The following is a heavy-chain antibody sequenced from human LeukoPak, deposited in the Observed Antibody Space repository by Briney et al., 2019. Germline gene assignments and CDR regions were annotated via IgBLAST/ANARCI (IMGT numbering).Heavy chain of an antibody. CDR2: ISGSGGST. V-gene: IGHV3-23*01. J-gene: IGHJ4*02. CDR3: AKGGPGGYSYGKFDY. CDR1: GFTFRSYA. D-gene: IGHD5-18*01. Sequence: GGSLRLSCAASGFTFRSYAMSWVRQAPGKGLEWVSAISGSGGSTYYADSVKGRFTISRDNSKNTLYLQMNSLRAEDTAVYYCAKGGPGGYSYGKFDYWGQGTLVTVSS.